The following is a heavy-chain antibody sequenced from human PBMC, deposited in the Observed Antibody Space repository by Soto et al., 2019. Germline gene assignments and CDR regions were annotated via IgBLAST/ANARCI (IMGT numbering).Heavy chain of an antibody. J-gene: IGHJ6*02. V-gene: IGHV3-30*18. Sequence: GGSLRLSCAASGFTFSSYGMHWVRQAPGKGLEWVAVISYDGSNKYYADSVKGRFTISRDNSKNTLYLQMNSLRAEDTAVYYCAKGGLSSSWYLGGYYYRMDVWGQGTTVTVSS. CDR1: GFTFSSYG. D-gene: IGHD6-13*01. CDR3: AKGGLSSSWYLGGYYYRMDV. CDR2: ISYDGSNK.